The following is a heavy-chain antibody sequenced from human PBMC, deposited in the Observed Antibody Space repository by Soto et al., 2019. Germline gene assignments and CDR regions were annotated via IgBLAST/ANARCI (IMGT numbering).Heavy chain of an antibody. CDR3: ASDTGYYDSSGYYGY. CDR2: ISYDGSNK. D-gene: IGHD3-22*01. V-gene: IGHV3-30-3*01. Sequence: GGSLRLSCAASGFTFSSYAMHWVRQAPGKGLEWVAVISYDGSNKYYADSVKGRFTISRDNSKNTLYLQMNSLRAEDTAVYYCASDTGYYDSSGYYGYWGQGTLVTVSS. J-gene: IGHJ4*02. CDR1: GFTFSSYA.